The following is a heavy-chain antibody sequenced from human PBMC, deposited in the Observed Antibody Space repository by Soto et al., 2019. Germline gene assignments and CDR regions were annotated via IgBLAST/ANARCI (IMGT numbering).Heavy chain of an antibody. J-gene: IGHJ4*02. CDR1: GGNIRSLY. D-gene: IGHD3-10*01. Sequence: TCSVFGGNIRSLYWRRIRKHPGKGLEWIGYIYYSGSTNYNPSLKSRVTISVDTSKNQFSLKLNSMTAADTAVYYCARHNYGSGSTYFDYCGQGTLVTVSS. CDR3: ARHNYGSGSTYFDY. CDR2: IYYSGST. V-gene: IGHV4-59*08.